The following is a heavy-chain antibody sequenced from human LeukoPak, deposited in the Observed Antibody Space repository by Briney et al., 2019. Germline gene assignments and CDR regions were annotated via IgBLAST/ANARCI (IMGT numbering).Heavy chain of an antibody. V-gene: IGHV1-3*01. Sequence: GASVKVSCKASGYTFTNYAMHWVRQAPGQRLEWMGWINGGNGHTEYSQKFQGRITITRDTSASTAYMELSSLRSEDTAVYYCARKMYGSGSNWFDPWGQGTLVTVSS. CDR2: INGGNGHT. J-gene: IGHJ5*02. CDR1: GYTFTNYA. CDR3: ARKMYGSGSNWFDP. D-gene: IGHD3-10*01.